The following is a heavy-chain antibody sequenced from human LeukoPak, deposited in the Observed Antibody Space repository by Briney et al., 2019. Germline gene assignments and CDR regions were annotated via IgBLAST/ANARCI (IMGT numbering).Heavy chain of an antibody. J-gene: IGHJ3*02. CDR1: GGTFSSYA. CDR3: ARDACSSTSCQVYGGNSPDAFDI. CDR2: IIPIFGTA. Sequence: SVKVSCKASGGTFSSYAISWVRQAPGQGLEWMGGIIPIFGTANYAQKFQGRVTITTDESTSTAYMELSSLRSEDTAVYYCARDACSSTSCQVYGGNSPDAFDIWGQGTMVTVSS. V-gene: IGHV1-69*05. D-gene: IGHD2-2*01.